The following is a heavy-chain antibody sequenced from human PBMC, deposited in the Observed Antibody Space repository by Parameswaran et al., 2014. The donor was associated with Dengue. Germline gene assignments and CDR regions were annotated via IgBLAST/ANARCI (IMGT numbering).Heavy chain of an antibody. J-gene: IGHJ4*02. D-gene: IGHD4-17*01. V-gene: IGHV4-34*01. CDR3: AIYYGDYTLDY. Sequence: VRQMPGKGLEWIGEINHSGSTNYNPSLKSRVTISVDTSKNQFSLKLSSVTAADTAVYYCAIYYGDYTLDYWGQGTLVTVSS. CDR2: INHSGST.